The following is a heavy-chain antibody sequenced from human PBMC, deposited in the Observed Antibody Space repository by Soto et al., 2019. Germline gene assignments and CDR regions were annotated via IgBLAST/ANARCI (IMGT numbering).Heavy chain of an antibody. Sequence: GGSLRLSCAASGFTFSSYSMNWVRQAPGKGLEWVSSISSSSSYIYYADSVKGRFTISRDNAKNPLYLQMNSLRAEDTAVYYCARAFGGSTSCPCPGHWGQGTLVTVSS. D-gene: IGHD2-2*01. CDR2: ISSSSSYI. V-gene: IGHV3-21*01. CDR3: ARAFGGSTSCPCPGH. J-gene: IGHJ4*02. CDR1: GFTFSSYS.